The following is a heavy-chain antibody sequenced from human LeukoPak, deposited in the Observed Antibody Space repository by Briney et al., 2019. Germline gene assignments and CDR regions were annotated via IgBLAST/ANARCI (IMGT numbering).Heavy chain of an antibody. CDR2: IYYSGST. Sequence: SETLSLTCTVSGGSISSGDYYWSWIRQPPGKGLEWIGYIYYSGSTYYNPSLKSRVTISVDTSKNQFSLKLSSVTAADTAVYYCAREEGAIQLGYFELWGRGTLVTVSS. D-gene: IGHD2-21*01. V-gene: IGHV4-30-4*08. J-gene: IGHJ2*01. CDR3: AREEGAIQLGYFEL. CDR1: GGSISSGDYY.